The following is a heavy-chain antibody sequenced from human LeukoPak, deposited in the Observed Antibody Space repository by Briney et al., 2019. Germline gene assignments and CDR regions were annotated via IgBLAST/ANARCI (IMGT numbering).Heavy chain of an antibody. CDR2: IKQDGGEK. CDR3: ARDDDWNYEDY. Sequence: GGSLRLSCAASGFTFSSYWMSWVRQAPGKGLQWVANIKQDGGEKYYVDSVKGRFTISRDNAKKSLYLQMNSLRAEDTAVYYCARDDDWNYEDYWGQGTLVTVSS. V-gene: IGHV3-7*01. CDR1: GFTFSSYW. J-gene: IGHJ4*02. D-gene: IGHD1-7*01.